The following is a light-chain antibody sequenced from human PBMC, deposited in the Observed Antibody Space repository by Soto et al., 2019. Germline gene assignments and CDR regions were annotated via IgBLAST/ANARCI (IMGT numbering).Light chain of an antibody. CDR1: SSDIGAYDY. J-gene: IGLJ2*01. Sequence: QSALTQPASLSGSPGQSITISCTGTSSDIGAYDYVSWFQQHPGKAPKLMIYEVSNRPSGVSNRFSGSKSGNTASLTISGLQAEDEADYYCSSYTTISTLDVVFGGGTKLTVL. CDR3: SSYTTISTLDVV. V-gene: IGLV2-14*01. CDR2: EVS.